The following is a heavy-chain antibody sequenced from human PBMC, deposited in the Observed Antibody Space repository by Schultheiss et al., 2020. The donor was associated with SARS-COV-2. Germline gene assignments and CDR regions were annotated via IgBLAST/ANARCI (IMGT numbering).Heavy chain of an antibody. CDR3: ARGIAARLWFDY. V-gene: IGHV3-23*01. CDR2: ISGSGGST. CDR1: GFTFSSYS. J-gene: IGHJ4*02. Sequence: GGSLRLSCAASGFTFSSYSMNWVRQAPGKGLEWVSAISGSGGSTYYADSVKGRFTISRDNSKNSLYLQMNSLRAEDTAVYYCARGIAARLWFDYWGQGTLVTVSS. D-gene: IGHD6-6*01.